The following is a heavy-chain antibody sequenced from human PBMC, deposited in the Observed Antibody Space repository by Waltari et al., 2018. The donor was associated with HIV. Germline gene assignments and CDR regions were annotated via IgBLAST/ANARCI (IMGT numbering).Heavy chain of an antibody. Sequence: QVQLQESGPGLVKPSQTLSLTCTVSGGSITSGSYYWIWIRQPAGKGLEWIGRVYISARANDTPSRRGRVTMSLDTSKNQFSLKLSSVTAADTAVYYCARGLDILTGYYHWFSDLWGRGTLVTVSS. CDR1: GGSITSGSYY. V-gene: IGHV4-61*02. D-gene: IGHD3-9*01. CDR3: ARGLDILTGYYHWFSDL. CDR2: VYISARA. J-gene: IGHJ2*01.